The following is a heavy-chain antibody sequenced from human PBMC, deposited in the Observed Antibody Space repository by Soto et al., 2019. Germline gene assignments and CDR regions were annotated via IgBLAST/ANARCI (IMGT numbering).Heavy chain of an antibody. Sequence: EVQLLESGGGLVQPGGSLRLSCAASGVTFSSYAMSWVRQAPGKGLEWVSAISGSGGSTYYADSVKGRFTISRDNSKNTLSLQMNSLRVEDTTVYYCAPRTYGSGSYWSHWGQGTLVTVSS. CDR3: APRTYGSGSYWSH. V-gene: IGHV3-23*01. J-gene: IGHJ4*02. D-gene: IGHD3-10*01. CDR1: GVTFSSYA. CDR2: ISGSGGST.